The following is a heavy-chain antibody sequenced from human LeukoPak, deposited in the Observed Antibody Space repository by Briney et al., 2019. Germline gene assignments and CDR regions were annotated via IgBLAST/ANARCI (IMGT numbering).Heavy chain of an antibody. CDR1: GGSVSSGTYY. CDR3: ARDRVRGNSNPIFDY. J-gene: IGHJ4*02. V-gene: IGHV4-61*01. Sequence: SETLSLTCTVSGGSVSSGTYYWSWIRQPPGKGLEWIGYIYYSGTTNYNPSLKSRVTISVDTSKNQFSLKLSSVTAADTAVYYCARDRVRGNSNPIFDYWGQGTLVTVSS. D-gene: IGHD4-11*01. CDR2: IYYSGTT.